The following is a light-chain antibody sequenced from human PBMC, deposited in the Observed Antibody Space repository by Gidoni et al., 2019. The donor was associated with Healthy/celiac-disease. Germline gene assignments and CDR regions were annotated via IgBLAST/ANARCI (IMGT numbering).Light chain of an antibody. J-gene: IGKJ4*01. V-gene: IGKV3-11*01. CDR2: DAS. Sequence: EIVLTQSPATLSLSPGERATLSCRASQSVRSYLAWYQQKPGQAPRLLIYDASNRATGIPARCRGSGSGTDFTLTISSLEPEDFAVYYCQQRSNWLLTFGGGTKVEIK. CDR3: QQRSNWLLT. CDR1: QSVRSY.